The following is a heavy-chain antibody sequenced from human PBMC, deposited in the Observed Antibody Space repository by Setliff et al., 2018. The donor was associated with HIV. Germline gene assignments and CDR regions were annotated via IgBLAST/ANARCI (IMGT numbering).Heavy chain of an antibody. V-gene: IGHV3-23*01. CDR3: AKVLYDYIWGSYPWGPFDI. CDR1: GFTVGSHG. J-gene: IGHJ3*02. D-gene: IGHD3-16*02. CDR2: ISNSGSRT. Sequence: PGGSLRLSCAASGFTVGSHGMSWVRQTPGKGLEWVSSISNSGSRTYYADSVKGRFNISRDNSKKMLYLQLNTLRAEDTAIYYCAKVLYDYIWGSYPWGPFDIWGQGTMVTVSS.